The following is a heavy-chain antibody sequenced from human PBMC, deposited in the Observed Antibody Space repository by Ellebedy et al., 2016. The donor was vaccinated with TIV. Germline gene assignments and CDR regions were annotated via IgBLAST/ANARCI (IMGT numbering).Heavy chain of an antibody. CDR2: FSPKNNDR. Sequence: AASVKVSCKASGYIFTDYYLHWVRQVPGQGLEWMGWFSPKNNDRKYAQKFEGCVTMSRDTSISTDYMEVSRLRPDDTAVYYCARGTGTTGTSFDYWGQGALVIVSS. J-gene: IGHJ4*02. CDR3: ARGTGTTGTSFDY. D-gene: IGHD1-1*01. V-gene: IGHV1-2*04. CDR1: GYIFTDYY.